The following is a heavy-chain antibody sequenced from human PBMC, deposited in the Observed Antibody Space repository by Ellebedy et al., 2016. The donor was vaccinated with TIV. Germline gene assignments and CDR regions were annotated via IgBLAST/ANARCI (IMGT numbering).Heavy chain of an antibody. D-gene: IGHD2-2*02. Sequence: GSLRLXCTVSGYSISSGYYWSRIRQPPGKGLEWIGEINHSGSTNYNPSLKSRVTISVDTSKNQFSLKLSSVTAADTAVYYCARSVVPAAIAAFDIWGQGTMVTVSS. J-gene: IGHJ3*02. CDR3: ARSVVPAAIAAFDI. CDR1: GYSISSGYY. CDR2: INHSGST. V-gene: IGHV4-38-2*02.